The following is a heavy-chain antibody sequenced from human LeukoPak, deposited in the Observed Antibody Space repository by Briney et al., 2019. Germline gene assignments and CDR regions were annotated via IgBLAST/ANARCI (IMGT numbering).Heavy chain of an antibody. CDR1: GFTFSSYS. CDR3: ARGFAYCSGGSCYSAGGYLAPDY. CDR2: ISGSGGST. Sequence: GGSLRLSCAASGFTFSSYSMNWVRQAPGKGLEWVSAISGSGGSTYYADSVKGRFTISRDNSKNTLYLQMNSLRAEDTAVYYCARGFAYCSGGSCYSAGGYLAPDYWGQGTLVTVSS. D-gene: IGHD2-15*01. J-gene: IGHJ4*02. V-gene: IGHV3-23*01.